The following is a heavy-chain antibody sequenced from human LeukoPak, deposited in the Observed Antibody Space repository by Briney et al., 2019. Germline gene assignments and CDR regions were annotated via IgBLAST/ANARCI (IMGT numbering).Heavy chain of an antibody. CDR1: GGSISSYY. V-gene: IGHV4-59*12. CDR3: ARLYLYYYDSSGYYYPNLYYFDY. CDR2: IYYSGST. J-gene: IGHJ4*02. D-gene: IGHD3-22*01. Sequence: KPSETLSLTCTVSGGSISSYYWSWIRQPPGKGLEWIGYIYYSGSTNYNPSLKSRVTISVDTSKNQFSLKLSSVTAADTAVYYCARLYLYYYDSSGYYYPNLYYFDYWGQGTLVTVSS.